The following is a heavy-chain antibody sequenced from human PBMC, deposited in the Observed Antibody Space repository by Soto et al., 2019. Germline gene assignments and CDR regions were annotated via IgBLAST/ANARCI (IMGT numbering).Heavy chain of an antibody. D-gene: IGHD6-25*01. CDR1: GFPFSLYG. Sequence: QVQLLESGGGVFQPGRSLKLSFRTSGFPFSLYGIHWVRQAPGKGLEWLAVISFDGKNRYYADSVKGRFTISRDNSKTTLFLQMSSLRPDDTAVYFCAKGAQAAAVLDHWGQGALVTVAS. J-gene: IGHJ4*02. V-gene: IGHV3-30*18. CDR2: ISFDGKNR. CDR3: AKGAQAAAVLDH.